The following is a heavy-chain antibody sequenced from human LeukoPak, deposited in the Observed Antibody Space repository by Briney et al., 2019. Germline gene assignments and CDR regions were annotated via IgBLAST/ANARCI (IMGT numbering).Heavy chain of an antibody. Sequence: GGSLRLSCAASGFTVSSNYMSWVRQAPGKGLEWVSVIYSGGSTYYADSVKGRFTISRDNSKNTLYLQMNSLRAEDTAVYYCAKNLGYGSGRTSYWGQGTLVTVSS. J-gene: IGHJ4*02. CDR1: GFTVSSNY. CDR2: IYSGGST. CDR3: AKNLGYGSGRTSY. V-gene: IGHV3-66*01. D-gene: IGHD3-10*01.